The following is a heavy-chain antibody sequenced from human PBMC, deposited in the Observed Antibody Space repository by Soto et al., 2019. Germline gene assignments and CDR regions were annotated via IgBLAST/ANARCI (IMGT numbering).Heavy chain of an antibody. J-gene: IGHJ4*02. CDR3: ASLAGGGGY. D-gene: IGHD3-10*01. Sequence: EVQLVESGGGLIQPGGSLRLSCAVSGFTVSNNYMSWVRQAPGKGLEGVSVIYSGGYTAYGDSVKGRFTISRDNSKNTLYLQRNSLRAAARVGYYRASLAGGGGYWGQGTLVTVSS. V-gene: IGHV3-53*01. CDR2: IYSGGYT. CDR1: GFTVSNNY.